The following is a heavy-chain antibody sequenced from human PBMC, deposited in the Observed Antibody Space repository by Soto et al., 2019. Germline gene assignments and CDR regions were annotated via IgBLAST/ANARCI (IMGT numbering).Heavy chain of an antibody. V-gene: IGHV3-13*01. CDR3: ARDVGPYCSSTSCYDYYYYGMYV. CDR1: GFTFSSYD. Sequence: EVQLVESGGGLVQPGGSLRLSCAASGFTFSSYDMHWVRQATGKGLEWVSAIGTAGDTYYPGSVKGRFTISRENAKNSLYLQMNSLRAEDTAVYYCARDVGPYCSSTSCYDYYYYGMYVWGQGTTVTVSS. J-gene: IGHJ6*02. CDR2: IGTAGDT. D-gene: IGHD2-2*01.